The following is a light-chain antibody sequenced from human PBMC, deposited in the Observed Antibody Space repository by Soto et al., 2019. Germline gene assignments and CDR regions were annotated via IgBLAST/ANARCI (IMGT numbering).Light chain of an antibody. Sequence: EIVMTQSPGTLSLSPGERATLSCRASQSVSTNLAWXXXIPGQAPXLLIYXASTRATGIPARFSGSGSGTXXXXXXXXLQSXDFAVYYCQQYNDWPQTFGLGTKV. J-gene: IGKJ1*01. CDR1: QSVSTN. CDR3: QQYNDWPQT. CDR2: XAS. V-gene: IGKV3-15*01.